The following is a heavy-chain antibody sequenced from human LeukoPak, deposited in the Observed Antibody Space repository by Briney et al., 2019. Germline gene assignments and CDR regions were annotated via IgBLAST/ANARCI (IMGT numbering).Heavy chain of an antibody. Sequence: GGSLRLSCAASGFTFNSYWMNWVRQAPGKGLEWVANIKRDGSEKYYVDSVKGRFTISRDNAKNSLDLQMNSLRVEDTAVYYCARDFCSSEACPFRDDAFDIWGQGTKVTVSS. CDR3: ARDFCSSEACPFRDDAFDI. CDR2: IKRDGSEK. D-gene: IGHD2-2*01. J-gene: IGHJ3*02. V-gene: IGHV3-7*03. CDR1: GFTFNSYW.